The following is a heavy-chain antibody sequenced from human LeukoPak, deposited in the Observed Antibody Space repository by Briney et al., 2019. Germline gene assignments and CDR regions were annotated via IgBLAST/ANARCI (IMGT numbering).Heavy chain of an antibody. Sequence: ASVKVSCKXSGYSFTGYHMHWVRQAPRQGLEWMGWINPNSGGTNYAQKFQGRVTMTRDTSISTAYMELSRLRSDDTAMYYCARDLSGYDLVYWGQGTLVTVSS. CDR2: INPNSGGT. J-gene: IGHJ4*02. CDR1: GYSFTGYH. D-gene: IGHD5-12*01. CDR3: ARDLSGYDLVY. V-gene: IGHV1-2*02.